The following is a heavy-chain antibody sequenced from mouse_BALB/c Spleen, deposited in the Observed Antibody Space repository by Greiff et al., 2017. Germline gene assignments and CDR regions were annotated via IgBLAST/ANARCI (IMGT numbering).Heavy chain of an antibody. V-gene: IGHV1-9*01. CDR3: ARRGYDYDYYAMDY. D-gene: IGHD2-4*01. J-gene: IGHJ4*01. CDR1: GYTFSSYW. Sequence: QVQLQQSGAELMKPGASVKISCKATGYTFSSYWIEWVKQRPGHGLEWIGEILPGSGSTNYNEKFKGKATFTADTSSNTAYMQLSSLTSEDSAVYYCARRGYDYDYYAMDYWGQGTSVTVSS. CDR2: ILPGSGST.